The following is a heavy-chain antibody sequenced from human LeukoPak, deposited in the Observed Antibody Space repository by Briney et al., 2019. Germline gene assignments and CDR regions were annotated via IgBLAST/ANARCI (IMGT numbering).Heavy chain of an antibody. CDR3: AKGIAAPRNDYYYYGMDV. D-gene: IGHD6-6*01. J-gene: IGHJ6*02. V-gene: IGHV3-23*01. Sequence: GSLRLSCAASGLTFSSYSMNWVRQAPGKGLEWVSAISGSGGSTYYADSVKGRFTISRDNSKNTLYLQMNSLRAEDTAVYYCAKGIAAPRNDYYYYGMDVWGQGTTVTVSS. CDR2: ISGSGGST. CDR1: GLTFSSYS.